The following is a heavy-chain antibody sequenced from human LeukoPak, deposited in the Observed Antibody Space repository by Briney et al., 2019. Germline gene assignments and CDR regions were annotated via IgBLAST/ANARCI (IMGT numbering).Heavy chain of an antibody. CDR3: AKVPPDYYDSSGYSEGLDY. V-gene: IGHV1-18*01. CDR1: GYTFTSYG. CDR2: ISAYNGNT. D-gene: IGHD3-22*01. J-gene: IGHJ4*02. Sequence: GASVKVSCKASGYTFTSYGISWVRQAPGQGLEWIGWISAYNGNTNYAQKLQGRVTMTTDTSTSTAYMELRSLRSDDTAVYYCAKVPPDYYDSSGYSEGLDYWGQGTLVTVSS.